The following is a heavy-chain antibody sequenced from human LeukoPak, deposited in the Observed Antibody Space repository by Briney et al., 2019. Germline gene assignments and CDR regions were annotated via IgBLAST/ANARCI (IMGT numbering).Heavy chain of an antibody. CDR2: IYYGGST. CDR3: ARDDGHCTNGVCYTWFDP. CDR1: GGSISSHY. Sequence: SETLSLTCTVSGGSISSHYWSWIRQPPGKGLEWIGYIYYGGSTNYNPSLKSRVTISVDTSKNQFSLKLSSVTAADTAVYYCARDDGHCTNGVCYTWFDPWGQGTLVTVSS. V-gene: IGHV4-59*11. J-gene: IGHJ5*02. D-gene: IGHD2-8*01.